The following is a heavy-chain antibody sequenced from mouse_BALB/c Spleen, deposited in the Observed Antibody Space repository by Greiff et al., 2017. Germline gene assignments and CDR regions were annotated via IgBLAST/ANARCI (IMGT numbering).Heavy chain of an antibody. D-gene: IGHD2-2*01. J-gene: IGHJ4*01. V-gene: IGHV14-1*02. CDR2: IDPENGNT. CDR3: ARFGLRRPMDY. Sequence: EVKLQESGAELVRPGALVKLSCKASGFNIKDYYMHWVKQRPEQGLEWIGWIDPENGNTIYDPKFQGKASITADTSSNTAYLQLSSLTSEDTAVYYCARFGLRRPMDYWGQGTSVTVSS. CDR1: GFNIKDYY.